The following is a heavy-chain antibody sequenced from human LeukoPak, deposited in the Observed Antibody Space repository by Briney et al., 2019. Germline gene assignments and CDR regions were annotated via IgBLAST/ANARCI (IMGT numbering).Heavy chain of an antibody. CDR1: GGSISSSSYY. CDR3: ARVVVVPAAFTIDY. D-gene: IGHD2-2*01. J-gene: IGHJ4*02. CDR2: IYYSGST. Sequence: SETLSLTCTVSGGSISSSSYYWGWIRQPPGKGLEWIGSIYYSGSTYYNPSLKSRVTISVDTSKNQFSLKLSSVTAADTAVYYCARVVVVPAAFTIDYWGQGTLVTVSS. V-gene: IGHV4-39*07.